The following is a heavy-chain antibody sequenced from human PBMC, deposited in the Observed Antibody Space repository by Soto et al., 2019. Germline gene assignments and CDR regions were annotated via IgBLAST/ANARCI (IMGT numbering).Heavy chain of an antibody. D-gene: IGHD3-22*01. J-gene: IGHJ4*02. CDR1: GFTFSSYA. CDR2: ISGSGGST. CDR3: ANRGPNYYDSSGYPPFVY. V-gene: IGHV3-23*01. Sequence: PGGSLRLSCAASGFTFSSYAMSWVRQAPGKGLEWVSAISGSGGSTYYADSVKGRFTISRDNSKNTLYLQMNSLRAEDTAVYYCANRGPNYYDSSGYPPFVYWGQGTLVTVSS.